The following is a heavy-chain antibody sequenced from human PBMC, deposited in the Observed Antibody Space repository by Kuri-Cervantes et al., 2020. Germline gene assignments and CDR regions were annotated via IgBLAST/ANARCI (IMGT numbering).Heavy chain of an antibody. D-gene: IGHD2-21*02. Sequence: GGSLRLSCTASGFTFGDYAMSWFRQAPGKGLECVGRIKSKGEGGTTDYAAPVKGRFSISRDDSKDTLYLQMNSLRAEDTAVYYCAKGDHYYYYYMDVWGKGTTVTVSS. CDR2: IKSKGEGGTT. CDR1: GFTFGDYA. V-gene: IGHV3-15*01. CDR3: AKGDHYYYYYMDV. J-gene: IGHJ6*03.